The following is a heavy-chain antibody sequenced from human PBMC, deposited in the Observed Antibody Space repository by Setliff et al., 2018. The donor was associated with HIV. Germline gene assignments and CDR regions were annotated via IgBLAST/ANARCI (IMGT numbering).Heavy chain of an antibody. J-gene: IGHJ4*02. CDR3: TTGAFPRDEFWMGNYTAYFDY. V-gene: IGHV3-15*01. CDR1: GFSLXXXX. Sequence: GGSLRLSCAASGFSLXXXXXGWVRQAPGKGLEWVGRIKSKTHGGTTDYAASVKGRFSISRNDSKTTVYLQMNSLTTAYTALYYCTTGAFPRDEFWMGNYTAYFDYWGQGTLVTVSS. D-gene: IGHD3-3*01. CDR2: IKSKTHGGTT.